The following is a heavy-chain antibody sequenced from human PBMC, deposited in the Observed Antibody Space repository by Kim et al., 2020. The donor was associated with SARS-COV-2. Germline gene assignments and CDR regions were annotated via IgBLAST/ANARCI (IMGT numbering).Heavy chain of an antibody. J-gene: IGHJ6*03. V-gene: IGHV3-23*01. D-gene: IGHD6-13*01. CDR3: AKSAGGFYYYMDV. Sequence: ADPVKGRFTISRDNFKNTLYLEMNSLRVEDTAVYYCAKSAGGFYYYMDVWGKGTTVTVSS.